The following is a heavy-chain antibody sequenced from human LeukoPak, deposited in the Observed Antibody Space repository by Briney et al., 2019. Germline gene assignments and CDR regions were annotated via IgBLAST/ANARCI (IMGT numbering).Heavy chain of an antibody. D-gene: IGHD5-12*01. CDR2: IWYDGSNK. CDR1: GFTFSSYG. V-gene: IGHV3-33*06. J-gene: IGHJ4*02. CDR3: AKAESVGYSGYDPGFDY. Sequence: GGSLRLSCAASGFTFSSYGMHWVRQAPGKGLEWVAVIWYDGSNKYYADSVKGRFTISRDNSKNTLYLQMNSLRAEDTAVYYCAKAESVGYSGYDPGFDYWGQGTLVTVSS.